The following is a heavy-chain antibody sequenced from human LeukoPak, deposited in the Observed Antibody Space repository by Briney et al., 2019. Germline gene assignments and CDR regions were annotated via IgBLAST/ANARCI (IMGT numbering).Heavy chain of an antibody. CDR2: IIPIFGTA. V-gene: IGHV1-69*05. CDR1: GGTFSSYA. D-gene: IGHD3-22*01. J-gene: IGHJ5*02. Sequence: SVKVSCKASGGTFSSYAVSWVRQAPGQGLEWMGGIIPIFGTANYAQKFQGRVTITTDESTSTAYMELSSLRSEDTAVYYCARAYYYDSSGYYGSWGQGTLVTVSS. CDR3: ARAYYYDSSGYYGS.